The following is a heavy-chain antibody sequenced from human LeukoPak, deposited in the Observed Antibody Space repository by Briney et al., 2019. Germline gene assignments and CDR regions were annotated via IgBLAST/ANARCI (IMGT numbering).Heavy chain of an antibody. J-gene: IGHJ6*03. CDR1: GGSISSYY. CDR2: IYYSGST. D-gene: IGHD2-2*01. V-gene: IGHV4-59*01. CDR3: ARFGVVVPAAMGYYYYYYMDV. Sequence: PSETLSLTCTVPGGSISSYYWSWIRQPPGKGLEWIGHIYYSGSTNYNPSLKSRVTISVDTSKNQFSLKLSSVTAADTAVYYCARFGVVVPAAMGYYYYYYMDVWGKGTTVTVSS.